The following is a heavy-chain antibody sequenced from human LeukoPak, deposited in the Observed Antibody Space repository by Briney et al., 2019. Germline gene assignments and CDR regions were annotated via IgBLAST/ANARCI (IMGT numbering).Heavy chain of an antibody. Sequence: GGSLRLSCAASGFTFTSYWMSWVRQAPGKGLEWVALITFDGNAMYYLDSVKGRFTFSRDSSKNTLFLQMNSLRREDTGVYYCARERGYSGYALGYWGQGTLVTVSS. CDR2: ITFDGNAM. CDR1: GFTFTSYW. D-gene: IGHD5-12*01. J-gene: IGHJ4*02. V-gene: IGHV3-30*03. CDR3: ARERGYSGYALGY.